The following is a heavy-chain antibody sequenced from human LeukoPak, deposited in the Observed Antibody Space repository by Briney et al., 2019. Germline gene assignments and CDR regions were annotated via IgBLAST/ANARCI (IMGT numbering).Heavy chain of an antibody. CDR3: ACEAGSSGYGAFDI. Sequence: SSVNVSCKASVGTXSSYALSWLRPAPGRELAWMGEIISIFGTANYAQKFQGRVTLTADESTSTPYIELSSLRSEGTAGYYCACEAGSSGYGAFDIWGQGTMVTVSS. CDR2: IISIFGTA. J-gene: IGHJ3*02. V-gene: IGHV1-69*13. CDR1: VGTXSSYA. D-gene: IGHD3-22*01.